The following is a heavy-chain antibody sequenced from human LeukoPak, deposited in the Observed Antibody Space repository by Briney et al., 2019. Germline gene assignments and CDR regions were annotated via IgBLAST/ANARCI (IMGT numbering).Heavy chain of an antibody. CDR1: GGSISSGGYY. V-gene: IGHV4-31*03. D-gene: IGHD3-16*02. J-gene: IGHJ4*02. CDR3: ARAKRMITFGGVIVD. CDR2: IYYSGST. Sequence: SETLSPTCTVSGGSISSGGYYWSWIRQHPGKGLEWIGYIYYSGSTYYNPSLKSRVTISVDTSKNQFSLKLSSVTAADTAVYYCARAKRMITFGGVIVDWGQGTLVTVSS.